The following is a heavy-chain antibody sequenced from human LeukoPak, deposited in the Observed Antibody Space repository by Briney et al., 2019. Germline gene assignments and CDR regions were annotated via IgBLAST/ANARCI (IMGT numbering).Heavy chain of an antibody. J-gene: IGHJ4*02. D-gene: IGHD4-23*01. CDR2: IYTSGST. CDR3: ARWLEAPDYGGNLYYFDY. Sequence: SETLSLTCTVSGGSISSYYWSWIRQPAGKGLEWIGRIYTSGSTNYNPSLKSRVTMSVDTSKNQFSLKLSSVTAADTAVYYCARWLEAPDYGGNLYYFDYWGQGTLVTVSS. V-gene: IGHV4-4*07. CDR1: GGSISSYY.